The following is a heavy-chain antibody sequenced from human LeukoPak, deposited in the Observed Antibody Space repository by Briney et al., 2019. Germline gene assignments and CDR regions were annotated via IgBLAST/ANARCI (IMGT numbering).Heavy chain of an antibody. CDR2: ISYNGNNQ. V-gene: IGHV3-30*18. Sequence: GGSLRLSCAASGFTFDDYTMHWVRQAPGKGLEWVAVISYNGNNQYYTDSATVKGRFTISRDNSKNTVYLQMNSLRVEDTAVYYCAKDPALYGGSQQVYFQHWGQGTLVTVSS. CDR3: AKDPALYGGSQQVYFQH. CDR1: GFTFDDYT. D-gene: IGHD1-26*01. J-gene: IGHJ1*01.